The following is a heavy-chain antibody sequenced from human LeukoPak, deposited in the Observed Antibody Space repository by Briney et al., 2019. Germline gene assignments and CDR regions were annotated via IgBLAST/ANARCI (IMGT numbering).Heavy chain of an antibody. CDR1: GYIFPAYY. D-gene: IGHD6-19*01. CDR3: ARLPTGVAGTVDP. CDR2: LHPKSGVT. V-gene: IGHV1-2*02. Sequence: ASVKVSCKASGYIFPAYYMHWVRQVPGQGLEILGWLHPKSGVTNYAQNFQGRVTMTSDTSIYTAYMELSSLTTDDTAVYYCARLPTGVAGTVDPWGQGTLVTVSS. J-gene: IGHJ5*02.